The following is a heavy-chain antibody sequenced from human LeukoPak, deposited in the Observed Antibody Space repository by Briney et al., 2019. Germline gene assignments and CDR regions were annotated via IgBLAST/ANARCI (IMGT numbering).Heavy chain of an antibody. CDR2: ISSSSSYI. V-gene: IGHV3-21*01. CDR3: ARESDFWSGYYTY. J-gene: IGHJ4*02. D-gene: IGHD3-3*01. Sequence: PGGSLRLSCVASGFTFSSYSMNWVRQAPGKGLEWVSSISSSSSYIYYADSVKGRFTISRDNAKNSLYLQMNSLRAEDTAVYYCARESDFWSGYYTYWGQGTLVTVSS. CDR1: GFTFSSYS.